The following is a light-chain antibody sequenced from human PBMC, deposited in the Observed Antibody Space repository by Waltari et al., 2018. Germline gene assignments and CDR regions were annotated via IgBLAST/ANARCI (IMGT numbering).Light chain of an antibody. V-gene: IGLV2-14*03. CDR3: SSYTSRNTVI. Sequence: QSALTQPASVSGAPGQSITISCTGTSSDVGRYNHVPWYQQHPGTAPKLMIYDVSDRPSGVSNRFSGSKSGNTASLTISGLQAEDEADYSCSSYTSRNTVIFGGGTKVTVL. J-gene: IGLJ2*01. CDR2: DVS. CDR1: SSDVGRYNH.